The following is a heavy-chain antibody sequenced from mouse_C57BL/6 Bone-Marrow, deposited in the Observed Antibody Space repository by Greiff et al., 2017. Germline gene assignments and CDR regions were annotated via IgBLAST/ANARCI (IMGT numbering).Heavy chain of an antibody. CDR2: IDPENGDT. CDR1: GFNIKDDY. Sequence: VQLKQSGAELVRPGASVKLSCTASGFNIKDDYMHWVKQRPEQGLEWIGWIDPENGDTEYASKFQGKATITADTSSNTAYLQLSSLTSEDTAAYYCTPITTVVAPFAYWGQGTLVTVSA. CDR3: TPITTVVAPFAY. V-gene: IGHV14-4*01. J-gene: IGHJ3*01. D-gene: IGHD1-1*01.